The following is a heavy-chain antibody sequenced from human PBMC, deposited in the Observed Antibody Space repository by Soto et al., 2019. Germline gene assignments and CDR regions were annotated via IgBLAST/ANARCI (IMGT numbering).Heavy chain of an antibody. CDR2: IWYDGRNK. V-gene: IGHV3-33*01. D-gene: IGHD3-22*01. CDR1: GFTFSRYG. J-gene: IGHJ4*02. Sequence: PGGSLRLSCETSGFTFSRYGMHWVRQAPGKGLEWVAVIWYDGRNKNYADSVKGRFTISRDNSKNTLYLQMNSLRAEDTAVYYCARDPRPYYYDSSGYYRTYYFDYWGQGTLVTVSS. CDR3: ARDPRPYYYDSSGYYRTYYFDY.